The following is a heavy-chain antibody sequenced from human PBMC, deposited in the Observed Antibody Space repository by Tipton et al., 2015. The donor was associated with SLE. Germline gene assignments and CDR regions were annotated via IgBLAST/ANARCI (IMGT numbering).Heavy chain of an antibody. D-gene: IGHD3-10*01. Sequence: GLVKPSETLSLTCTVSVASINSSSYYWAWIRQPPGKGLEWIGSVFYSGTTYYNPSLKSRVTISVDTSKNQFSLKLSSVTAADTAVYYCARDRRGWYFDLWGRGTLVTVSS. CDR1: VASINSSSYY. CDR2: VFYSGTT. J-gene: IGHJ2*01. CDR3: ARDRRGWYFDL. V-gene: IGHV4-39*07.